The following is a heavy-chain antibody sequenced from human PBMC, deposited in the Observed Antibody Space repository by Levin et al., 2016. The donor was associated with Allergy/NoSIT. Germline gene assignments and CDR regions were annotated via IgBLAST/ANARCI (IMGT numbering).Heavy chain of an antibody. CDR3: ARDPQENYGDPNWFDP. Sequence: WVRQAPGQGLEWMGWISAYNGNTNYAQKFQGRVTMTTDTSTSTVYMELRSLRSDDTAVYYCARDPQENYGDPNWFDPWGQGTLVTVSS. J-gene: IGHJ5*02. CDR2: ISAYNGNT. V-gene: IGHV1-18*01. D-gene: IGHD4-17*01.